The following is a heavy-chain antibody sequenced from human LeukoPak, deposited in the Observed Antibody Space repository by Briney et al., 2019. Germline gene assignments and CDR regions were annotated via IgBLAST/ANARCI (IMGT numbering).Heavy chain of an antibody. J-gene: IGHJ4*02. CDR1: GITVSSNY. D-gene: IGHD5-12*01. CDR3: AKATVGGYED. Sequence: PGGSLRLSCAASGITVSSNYMSWVRQAPGKGLEWVPVVASDGSTKYADSVKGRFAISRDNSKNTLYLQMNSLRAEDTGVYYCAKATVGGYEDWGQGTLVTVSS. V-gene: IGHV3-53*01. CDR2: VASDGST.